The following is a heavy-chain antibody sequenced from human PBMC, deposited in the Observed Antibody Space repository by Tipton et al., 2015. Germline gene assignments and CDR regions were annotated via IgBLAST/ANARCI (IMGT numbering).Heavy chain of an antibody. D-gene: IGHD5-18*01. J-gene: IGHJ3*02. CDR1: GFTFSTYW. V-gene: IGHV3-7*03. CDR2: IKQDESEK. Sequence: SLRLSCAASGFTFSTYWMDWVRQTPGKGLEWVANIKQDESEKNYVDSAKGRFTISRDNAKNSLYLQINSLRAEDTAMYYCASIPLREQLWWGDAFDIWGQGTMVIVS. CDR3: ASIPLREQLWWGDAFDI.